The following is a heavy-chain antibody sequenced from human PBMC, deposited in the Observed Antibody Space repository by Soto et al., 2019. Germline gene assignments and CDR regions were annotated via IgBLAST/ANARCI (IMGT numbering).Heavy chain of an antibody. CDR2: IYYSGST. CDR3: ARTHIWLQYYYFDY. Sequence: PSETLSLTCTVSGGSIGSYYWSWIRQRPGKGLEWIGYIYYSGSTNYNPSLKSRVTISVDTSKNQFSLKLSSVTAADTAVYYCARTHIWLQYYYFDYWGQGTLVTVSS. D-gene: IGHD4-4*01. CDR1: GGSIGSYY. V-gene: IGHV4-59*01. J-gene: IGHJ4*02.